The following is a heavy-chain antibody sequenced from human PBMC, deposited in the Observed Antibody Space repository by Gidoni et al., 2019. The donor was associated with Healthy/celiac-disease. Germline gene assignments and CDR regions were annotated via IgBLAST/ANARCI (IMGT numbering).Heavy chain of an antibody. CDR2: ISGSGGST. Sequence: EVQLLESGGGLVQPGGSLRLSCAAPGFTFSSYAMSWVRQAPGKGLEWVSAISGSGGSTYYADSVKGRFTISRDNSKNTLYLQMNSLRAEDTAVYYCAKELSSGYYDYYYGMDVWGQGTTVTVSS. CDR1: GFTFSSYA. J-gene: IGHJ6*02. CDR3: AKELSSGYYDYYYGMDV. D-gene: IGHD3-22*01. V-gene: IGHV3-23*01.